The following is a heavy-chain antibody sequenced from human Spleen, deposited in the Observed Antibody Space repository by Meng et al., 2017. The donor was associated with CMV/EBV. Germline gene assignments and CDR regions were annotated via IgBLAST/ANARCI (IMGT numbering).Heavy chain of an antibody. Sequence: SETLSLTCTVSGYSISSGYYWGWIRQPPGKGLEWIGSIYHSGSTYYNPSLKSRVTISVDTSKNQFSLKLSSVTAADTAVYYCARGPYASQSDYWGQGTLVTVSS. J-gene: IGHJ4*02. CDR3: ARGPYASQSDY. D-gene: IGHD2-2*01. CDR1: GYSISSGYY. CDR2: IYHSGST. V-gene: IGHV4-38-2*02.